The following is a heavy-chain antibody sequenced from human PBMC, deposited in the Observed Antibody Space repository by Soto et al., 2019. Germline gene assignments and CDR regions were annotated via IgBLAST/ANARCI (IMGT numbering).Heavy chain of an antibody. CDR3: AKGGSGWLEYFQH. CDR2: ISYDGSNK. D-gene: IGHD6-19*01. J-gene: IGHJ1*01. CDR1: GFTFSSYG. Sequence: GGSLRLSCAASGFTFSSYGMHWVRQAPGKGLEWVAVISYDGSNKYYADSVKGRFTISRDNSKNTLYLQMNSLRAEDTAVYYCAKGGSGWLEYFQHWGQGTLVTVSS. V-gene: IGHV3-30*18.